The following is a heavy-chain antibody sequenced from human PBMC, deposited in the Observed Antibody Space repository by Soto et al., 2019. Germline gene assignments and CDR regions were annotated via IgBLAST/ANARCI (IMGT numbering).Heavy chain of an antibody. CDR2: IYYSGST. Sequence: QVQLQESGPGLVKPSETLSLTCTVSGGSVSSDSYYWSWIRQPPGKGLEWIGYIYYSGSTNYNSALKSRVTISVDTSNKQFSLKVSSVTAADTAVYYCARVLGSWHPCAYWGQGTLVTVSS. V-gene: IGHV4-61*01. D-gene: IGHD6-13*01. J-gene: IGHJ4*02. CDR3: ARVLGSWHPCAY. CDR1: GGSVSSDSYY.